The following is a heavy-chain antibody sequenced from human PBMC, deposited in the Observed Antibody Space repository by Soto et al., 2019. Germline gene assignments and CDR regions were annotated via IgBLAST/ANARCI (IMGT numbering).Heavy chain of an antibody. D-gene: IGHD3-10*01. V-gene: IGHV3-48*01. Sequence: GGSLRLSCAASGFTFSNYSMNWVRQAPGKGLEWVSYISSSSSTIYYADSVKGRFTLSRDNAKNSLYLLMNSLRAEDTAVYYCVRVLWFEELDAFDIWGQGTMVT. CDR1: GFTFSNYS. CDR2: ISSSSSTI. J-gene: IGHJ3*02. CDR3: VRVLWFEELDAFDI.